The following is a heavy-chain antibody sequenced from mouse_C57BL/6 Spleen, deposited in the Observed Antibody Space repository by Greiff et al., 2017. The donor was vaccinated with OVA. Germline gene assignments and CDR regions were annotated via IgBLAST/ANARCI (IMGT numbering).Heavy chain of an antibody. J-gene: IGHJ2*01. Sequence: EVKLVESGEGLVKPGGSLKLSCAASGFTFSSYAMSWVRQTPEKRLEWVAYISSGGDYIYYADPVKGRFTISRDNARNTLYLQMSSLKSEDTAMYYCTRDGTGTGGYYFDYWGQGTTLTVSS. CDR1: GFTFSSYA. CDR2: ISSGGDYI. CDR3: TRDGTGTGGYYFDY. V-gene: IGHV5-9-1*02. D-gene: IGHD4-1*01.